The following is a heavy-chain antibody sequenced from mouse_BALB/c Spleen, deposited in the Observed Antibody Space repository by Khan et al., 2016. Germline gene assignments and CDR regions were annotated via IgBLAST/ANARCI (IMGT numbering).Heavy chain of an antibody. D-gene: IGHD2-4*01. CDR1: GFDFSRYW. CDR3: ARHYDYGGGFTY. J-gene: IGHJ3*01. Sequence: VQSGGSLKLSCVASGFDFSRYWMSWVRQTPGKGLEWIGEINPDSSTINYTPSLKDKFIISRDNAKNTLYLQMSKVRSEDTALYYCARHYDYGGGFTYWGQGTLVTVSA. V-gene: IGHV4-1*02. CDR2: INPDSSTI.